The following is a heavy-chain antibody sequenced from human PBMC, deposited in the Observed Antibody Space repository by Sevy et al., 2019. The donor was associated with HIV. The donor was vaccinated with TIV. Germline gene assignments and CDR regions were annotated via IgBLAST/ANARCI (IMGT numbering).Heavy chain of an antibody. D-gene: IGHD2-2*01. CDR3: ARDCSSTSCLWGMDV. V-gene: IGHV3-7*03. CDR1: GFTFSSYW. J-gene: IGHJ6*02. Sequence: GGSLRLSCAASGFTFSSYWMSWVRQAPGKGLEWVANIKQDGSEKYYVDSVKDRFTISRDNAKNSLYLQMNSLRAEDTAVYYCARDCSSTSCLWGMDVWGQGTTVTVSS. CDR2: IKQDGSEK.